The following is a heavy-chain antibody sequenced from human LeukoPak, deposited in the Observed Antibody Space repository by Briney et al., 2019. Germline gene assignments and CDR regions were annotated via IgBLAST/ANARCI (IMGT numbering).Heavy chain of an antibody. CDR3: ARGLAVGRYYYYYMDV. CDR1: GFLIISYR. D-gene: IGHD6-19*01. Sequence: PGGSLRLSCAASGFLIISYRMSWVRQAPGKGLEWVANIKQDGSEKYYVDSVKGRFTISRDNAKNSLYLQMNSLRAEDTAVYYCARGLAVGRYYYYYMDVWGKGTTVTVSS. J-gene: IGHJ6*03. CDR2: IKQDGSEK. V-gene: IGHV3-7*01.